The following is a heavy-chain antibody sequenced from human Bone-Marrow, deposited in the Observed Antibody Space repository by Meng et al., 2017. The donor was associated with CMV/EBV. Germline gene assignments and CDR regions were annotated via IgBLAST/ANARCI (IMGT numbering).Heavy chain of an antibody. V-gene: IGHV1-18*01. CDR1: GYTFTSYG. Sequence: ASVKVSCKASGYTFTSYGISWVRQAPGQGLEWMGWISAYNGNTNYAQKLQGRVTMTTDTSTSTAYMELRSLRAEDTAVYYCARSTPYYYGMDVWGQGTTVTVSS. J-gene: IGHJ6*02. CDR3: ARSTPYYYGMDV. CDR2: ISAYNGNT.